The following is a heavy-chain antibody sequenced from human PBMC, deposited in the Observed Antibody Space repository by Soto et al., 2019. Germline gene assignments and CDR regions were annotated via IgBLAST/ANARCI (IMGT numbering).Heavy chain of an antibody. CDR1: GYTFTGYY. D-gene: IGHD5-12*01. J-gene: IGHJ4*03. CDR2: IIPLYGTA. CDR3: ARDRSMDGYNSRSFDY. V-gene: IGHV1-69*13. Sequence: SVKVSCKASGYTFTGYYMHWVRQAPGQGLEWMGGIIPLYGTANHAQRFQGRVTISADESTSTVYMELISLRSEDTAIYYCARDRSMDGYNSRSFDYWGQGTLVTVSS.